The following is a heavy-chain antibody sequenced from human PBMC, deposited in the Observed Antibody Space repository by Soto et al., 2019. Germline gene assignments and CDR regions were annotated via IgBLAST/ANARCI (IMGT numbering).Heavy chain of an antibody. V-gene: IGHV3-15*01. J-gene: IGHJ4*02. D-gene: IGHD1-1*01. CDR1: GFTFTNAW. CDR3: TTPLPLSTGTHR. CDR2: IKSKTDGGTT. Sequence: GSLRLSCAASGFTFTNAWRTWVRQAPGNGLEWVGRIKSKTDGGTTDYAAPVKGRFTISRDDSKNTLYLQMNSLKTEDTAVYYCTTPLPLSTGTHRWGQGTLVTVSS.